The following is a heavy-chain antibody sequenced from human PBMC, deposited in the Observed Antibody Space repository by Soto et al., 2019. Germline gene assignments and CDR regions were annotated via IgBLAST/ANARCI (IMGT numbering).Heavy chain of an antibody. Sequence: ASVKVSCKASGGTFSSYAISWVRQAPGQGLEWMGGIIPIFGTANYAQKFQGRVTITADESTSTAYMELSSLRSEDTAVYYCARNSPYYDAFDIWGQGTMVTVSS. J-gene: IGHJ3*02. CDR1: GGTFSSYA. V-gene: IGHV1-69*13. CDR3: ARNSPYYDAFDI. D-gene: IGHD2-21*01. CDR2: IIPIFGTA.